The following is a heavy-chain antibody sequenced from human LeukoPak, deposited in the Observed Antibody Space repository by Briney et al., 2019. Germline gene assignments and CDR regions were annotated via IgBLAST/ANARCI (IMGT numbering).Heavy chain of an antibody. CDR2: INQSGRDK. CDR3: AREYCSGGTCYAPGY. V-gene: IGHV3-7*03. J-gene: IGHJ4*02. D-gene: IGHD2-15*01. Sequence: GGSLRLSCAASGFTFSDYWMTWVRQTPGKTLEWMATINQSGRDKYYVPSVEGRFTLSRDNAKNSLYLQMNNLRAEDTAIYYCAREYCSGGTCYAPGYWGQGTLVTVSS. CDR1: GFTFSDYW.